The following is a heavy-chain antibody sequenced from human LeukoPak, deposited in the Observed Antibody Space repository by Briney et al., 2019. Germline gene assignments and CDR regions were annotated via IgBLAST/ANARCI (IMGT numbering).Heavy chain of an antibody. Sequence: ASVTVSCKASGYTFTSYYMHWVRQAPGQGRKWMGIINPSGVSTSYAQKFQDRLTITADESTSTAYMELSSLRSEDTAVYYCARGKDYYDSSGYAPNDYWGQGTLVTVSS. J-gene: IGHJ4*02. D-gene: IGHD3-22*01. V-gene: IGHV1-46*01. CDR3: ARGKDYYDSSGYAPNDY. CDR1: GYTFTSYY. CDR2: INPSGVST.